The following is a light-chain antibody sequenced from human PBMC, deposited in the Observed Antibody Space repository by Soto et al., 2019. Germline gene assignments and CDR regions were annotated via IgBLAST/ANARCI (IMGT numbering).Light chain of an antibody. CDR2: GAS. CDR3: QQYVERSPIT. V-gene: IGKV3-20*01. J-gene: IGKJ5*01. CDR1: QSVGSR. Sequence: EIVMTQSPGTLSLSPGERATLSCRASQSVGSRLAWYQQKPGQAPRLLISGASSRATGIPGRFSGSGSGTDFSLTISRLEPEDFALYYCQQYVERSPITFGQGTRLEIK.